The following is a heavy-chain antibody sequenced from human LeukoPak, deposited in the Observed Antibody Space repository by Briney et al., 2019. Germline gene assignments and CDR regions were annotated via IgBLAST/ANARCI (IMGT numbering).Heavy chain of an antibody. CDR1: GFTFSSYW. CDR3: ARGKTTSGMSAGY. Sequence: SGGSLRLSCAASGFTFSSYWMSWVRQAPGKGLEWVVNINQDGSEKYYVDSVKGRFTISRDNAKNSLSLQMNSLRAEDTAVYYCARGKTTSGMSAGYWSQGTLVTVSP. J-gene: IGHJ4*02. V-gene: IGHV3-7*01. D-gene: IGHD1-1*01. CDR2: INQDGSEK.